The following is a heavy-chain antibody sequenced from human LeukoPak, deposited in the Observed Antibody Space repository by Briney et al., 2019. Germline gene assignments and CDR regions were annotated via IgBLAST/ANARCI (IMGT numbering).Heavy chain of an antibody. V-gene: IGHV3-23*01. CDR2: ISGSGGST. CDR1: GFTFSSYS. Sequence: GGSLRLSCVASGFTFSSYSMNWVRQAPGKGLEWVSAISGSGGSTYYADSVKGRFTISRDNSKNTLYLQMNSLRAEDTAVYYCAKGLGGYYYYYGMDVWGQGTTVTVSS. CDR3: AKGLGGYYYYYGMDV. D-gene: IGHD3-10*01. J-gene: IGHJ6*02.